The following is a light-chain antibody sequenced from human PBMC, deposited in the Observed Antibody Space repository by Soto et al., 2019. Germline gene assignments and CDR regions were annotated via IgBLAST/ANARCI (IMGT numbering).Light chain of an antibody. V-gene: IGKV1-27*01. CDR3: QQYNSYSTWT. CDR1: QGIRNY. J-gene: IGKJ1*01. Sequence: DIQMTQSPSSLSASVGDRVTITCRASQGIRNYLAWYQQKPGKVPKLLIYAASTLQSGVPSRFSGSGSGTDFTLTISSLQPEDVATYYCQQYNSYSTWTFGQGTKVDIK. CDR2: AAS.